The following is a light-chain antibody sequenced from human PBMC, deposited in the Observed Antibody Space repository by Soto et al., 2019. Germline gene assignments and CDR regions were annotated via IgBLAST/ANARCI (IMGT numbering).Light chain of an antibody. Sequence: DIQMTQSPSSLSASVGDRVTITCRASQSISTYLNWFQQKPGKAPRLLIYDASSLQSAVPSRFSGSGSGTDFTLTISSLQPEDFATYYCQQVLRPPLTFGPGTKVDI. J-gene: IGKJ3*01. CDR3: QQVLRPPLT. CDR1: QSISTY. CDR2: DAS. V-gene: IGKV1-39*01.